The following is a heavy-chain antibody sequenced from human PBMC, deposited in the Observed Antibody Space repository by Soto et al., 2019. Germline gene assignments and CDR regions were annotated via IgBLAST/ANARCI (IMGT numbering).Heavy chain of an antibody. J-gene: IGHJ6*02. CDR2: ISYDGSNK. CDR3: YGAFYYYYYGMDV. V-gene: IGHV3-30-3*01. CDR1: GFTFSSYA. D-gene: IGHD4-17*01. Sequence: QVQLVESGGGVVQPGRSLRLSCAASGFTFSSYAMHWVRQAPGKGLEWVAVISYDGSNKYYADSVKGRFTISRDNSKNTLYLQMNSLGAEDSAVYYCYGAFYYYYYGMDVWGQGPTVTVSS.